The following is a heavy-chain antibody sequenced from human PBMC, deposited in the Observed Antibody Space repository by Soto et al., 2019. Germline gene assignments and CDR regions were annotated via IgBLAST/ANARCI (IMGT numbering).Heavy chain of an antibody. J-gene: IGHJ6*02. D-gene: IGHD3-10*01. V-gene: IGHV3-23*01. CDR2: ISGSGGST. CDR3: AKELRFERFGEFKGPGSNMDV. Sequence: GGSLRLSCAASGFTFSSYAMSWVRQAPGKGLEWVSAISGSGGSTYYADSVKGRFTISRDNSKNTLYLQMNSLRAEDTAVYYCAKELRFERFGEFKGPGSNMDVWGQGTTVTVSS. CDR1: GFTFSSYA.